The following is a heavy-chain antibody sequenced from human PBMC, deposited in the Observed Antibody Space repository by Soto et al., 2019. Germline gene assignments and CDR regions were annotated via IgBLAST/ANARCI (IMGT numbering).Heavy chain of an antibody. V-gene: IGHV4-30-2*01. CDR1: GGSISSGGYS. D-gene: IGHD3-22*01. CDR3: AREDYDSSGYYYAQGWFDP. Sequence: SETLSLTCAVSGGSISSGGYSWSWIRQPPGKGLEWIGYIYHSGSTYYNPSLKSRVTISVDRSKNQFSLNLSSVTAADTAVYYCAREDYDSSGYYYAQGWFDPWGQGTLVTVSS. CDR2: IYHSGST. J-gene: IGHJ5*02.